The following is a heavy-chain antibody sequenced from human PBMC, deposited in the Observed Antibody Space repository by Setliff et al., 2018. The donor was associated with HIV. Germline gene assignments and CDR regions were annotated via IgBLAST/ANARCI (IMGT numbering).Heavy chain of an antibody. CDR2: IIPLFGTA. J-gene: IGHJ3*02. D-gene: IGHD4-17*01. CDR3: ARDLIVTTGALDI. V-gene: IGHV1-69*13. Sequence: GASVKVSCKASGYTFTSYDISWVRQAPGQGLEWMGGIIPLFGTANYAQNFQGRVTITADESTSTAYMELSSLRSEDTAVYYCARDLIVTTGALDIWGQGTMVTVSS. CDR1: GYTFTSYD.